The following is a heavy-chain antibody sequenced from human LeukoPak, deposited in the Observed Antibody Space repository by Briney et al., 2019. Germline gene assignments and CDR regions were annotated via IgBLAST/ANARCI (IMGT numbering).Heavy chain of an antibody. V-gene: IGHV4-31*03. D-gene: IGHD3-3*01. CDR3: AIGPGGYYFDY. CDR1: GGSISSGGYY. Sequence: SETLSLTCTVSGGSISSGGYYWSWIRQHPGKGLEWIGYIYYSGSTYYNPSLKSRVTISVDTSKNQFSLELSSVTAADTAVYFCAIGPGGYYFDYWGQGTLVTVSS. CDR2: IYYSGST. J-gene: IGHJ4*02.